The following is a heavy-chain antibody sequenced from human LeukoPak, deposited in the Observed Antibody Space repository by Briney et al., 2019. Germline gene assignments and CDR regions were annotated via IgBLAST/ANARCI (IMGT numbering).Heavy chain of an antibody. D-gene: IGHD2-2*01. CDR2: IYYSGST. Sequence: SETLSLTCTVSGGSISSSSYYWGWIRQPPGKGLEWIGSIYYSGSTYYNPSLKSRVTISVDTSKNQFSLKLSSVTAADTAVYYCASLGYCSSTSCYPLKQQLGYFDYWGQGTLVTVSS. CDR1: GGSISSSSYY. J-gene: IGHJ4*02. V-gene: IGHV4-39*07. CDR3: ASLGYCSSTSCYPLKQQLGYFDY.